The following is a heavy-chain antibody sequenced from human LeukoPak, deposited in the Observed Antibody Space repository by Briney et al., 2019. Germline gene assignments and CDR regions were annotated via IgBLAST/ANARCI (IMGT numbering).Heavy chain of an antibody. V-gene: IGHV4-39*07. CDR3: ATGGGSGYGDY. CDR1: GGSISRSSYY. CDR2: IHHRGTT. D-gene: IGHD5-12*01. J-gene: IGHJ4*02. Sequence: KTSETLSLTCTVSGGSISRSSYYWGWIRLPPGKGLEWIGEIHHRGTTYYNPSLRSRVTISVDTSKNQFSLKLSSVTAADTAVYYCATGGGSGYGDYWGQGTLVTVSS.